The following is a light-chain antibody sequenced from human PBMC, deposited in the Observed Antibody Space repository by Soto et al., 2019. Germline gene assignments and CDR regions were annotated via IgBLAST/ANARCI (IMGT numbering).Light chain of an antibody. Sequence: QSALTQSPSASASLGASVKLTCTLSSGHSTYSVAWHQQHPEKGPRYLMKLNSDGSHGKGDGIPDRFSGSSSGAERFLTISSLQSEDEADYYCQTWGSGVVVFGGGTKLTVL. CDR2: LNSDGSH. V-gene: IGLV4-69*01. J-gene: IGLJ3*02. CDR3: QTWGSGVVV. CDR1: SGHSTYS.